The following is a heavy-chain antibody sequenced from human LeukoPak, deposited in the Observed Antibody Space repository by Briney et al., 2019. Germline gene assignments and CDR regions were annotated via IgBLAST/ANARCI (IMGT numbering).Heavy chain of an antibody. CDR3: ATEVMTTVVALDAFDI. D-gene: IGHD4-23*01. CDR2: IYTSGST. J-gene: IGHJ3*02. Sequence: PSQTLSLTCTVSGGSISSGTYYWSWIRQPAGKGLEWIGRIYTSGSTNYSPSLKSRVTISVDTSKNQFSLKLSSVTAADTAVYYCATEVMTTVVALDAFDIWGQGTMVTVSS. CDR1: GGSISSGTYY. V-gene: IGHV4-61*02.